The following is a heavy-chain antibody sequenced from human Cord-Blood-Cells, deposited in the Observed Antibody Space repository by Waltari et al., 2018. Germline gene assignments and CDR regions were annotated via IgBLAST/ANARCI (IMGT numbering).Heavy chain of an antibody. CDR2: SYPGGYNT. J-gene: IGHJ5*02. Sequence: EVQLVQSGAEVKKPGESLKISCKGSGYSFTSYWIGWVRQMPGKGLEWMGISYPGGYNTRYSPAFQGQVTISADKSISTAYLQWSSLKASDTAMYYCARLGSYYDFWSGLLNWFDPWGQGTLVTVSS. CDR1: GYSFTSYW. CDR3: ARLGSYYDFWSGLLNWFDP. V-gene: IGHV5-51*01. D-gene: IGHD3-3*01.